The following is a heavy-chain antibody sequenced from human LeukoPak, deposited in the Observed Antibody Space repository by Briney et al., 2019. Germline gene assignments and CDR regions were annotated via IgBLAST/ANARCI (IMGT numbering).Heavy chain of an antibody. CDR2: VPYSGST. CDR1: GGSISPYY. V-gene: IGHV4-59*01. CDR3: ARDVRYSTNYYYMDV. D-gene: IGHD2/OR15-2a*01. J-gene: IGHJ6*03. Sequence: PLETLSLTCTVSGGSISPYYWTWIRQPPGKGLEWIGYVPYSGSTNYNPSLKSRLTISLDTSKNHFSLKLSSVTAADTAVYYCARDVRYSTNYYYMDVWGKGITVTVSS.